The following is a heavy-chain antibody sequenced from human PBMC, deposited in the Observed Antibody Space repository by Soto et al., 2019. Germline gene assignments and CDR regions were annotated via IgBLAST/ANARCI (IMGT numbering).Heavy chain of an antibody. J-gene: IGHJ6*02. CDR1: GFTFRDYI. CDR2: ILNDETTK. D-gene: IGHD2-2*01. Sequence: QVNLVESGGDVVQPGRSLRLSCAASGFTFRDYIIHWVRQAPGKGLVWVTLILNDETTKYIADYVKGRVTTSRDNSKNTVNLQMNSLRPEDTAINYCARQGLGARRYHAKHLDVWGQGTTVTVSS. V-gene: IGHV3-30*04. CDR3: ARQGLGARRYHAKHLDV.